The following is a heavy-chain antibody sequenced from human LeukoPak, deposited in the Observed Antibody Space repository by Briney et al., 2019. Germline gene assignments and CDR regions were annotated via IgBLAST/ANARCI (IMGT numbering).Heavy chain of an antibody. CDR3: ARGGGYYDSSGFRGSSINWYFDL. CDR2: IYHSGST. Sequence: ASETLSLTCTVSGGSISSGGYSWSWIRQPPGKGLEWIGYIYHSGSTYYNPSLKSRVTISVDRSKNQFSLKLSSVTAADTAVYYCARGGGYYDSSGFRGSSINWYFDLWGRGTLVTVSS. V-gene: IGHV4-30-2*01. CDR1: GGSISSGGYS. J-gene: IGHJ2*01. D-gene: IGHD3-22*01.